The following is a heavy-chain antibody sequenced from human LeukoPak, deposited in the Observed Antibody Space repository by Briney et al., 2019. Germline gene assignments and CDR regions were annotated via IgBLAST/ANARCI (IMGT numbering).Heavy chain of an antibody. Sequence: GESLKISCKGSGYTFDTHWIGWVRQMPGKGLEWMGIIYPGDSDTRYSPSFQGQVTISADKSISTAYLQWSSLKASDTAMYYCARLSYGCFDYWGQGTLVTVSS. J-gene: IGHJ4*02. CDR1: GYTFDTHW. CDR3: ARLSYGCFDY. D-gene: IGHD2-2*01. V-gene: IGHV5-51*01. CDR2: IYPGDSDT.